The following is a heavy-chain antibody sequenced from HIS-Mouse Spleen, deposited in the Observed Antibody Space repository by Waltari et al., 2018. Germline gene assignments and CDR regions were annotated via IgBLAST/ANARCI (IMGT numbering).Heavy chain of an antibody. J-gene: IGHJ4*02. D-gene: IGHD3-3*01. V-gene: IGHV3-53*01. CDR1: GFTVSSTY. CDR3: ATMEGFDY. CDR2: IYSGGST. Sequence: EVQLVESGGGLIQPGGSMRLSCAASGFTVSSTYMGWFRQAPWKGLEWFSVIYSGGSTYYADSVKGRFTISRDNSKNTLYLQMNSLRAEDTAVYYCATMEGFDYWGQGTLVTVSS.